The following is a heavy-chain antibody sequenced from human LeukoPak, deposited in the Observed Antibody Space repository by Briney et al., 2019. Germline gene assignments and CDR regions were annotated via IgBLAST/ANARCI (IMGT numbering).Heavy chain of an antibody. D-gene: IGHD3-22*01. Sequence: ASVKVSCKASGGTFSSYAISWVRQAPGQGLEWMGGIIPILGIANYAQKFQGRVTITADKSTSTAYMELSSLRSEDTAVYYCARDNYDSSGYAFAYWGQGTLVTVSS. J-gene: IGHJ4*02. V-gene: IGHV1-69*10. CDR3: ARDNYDSSGYAFAY. CDR1: GGTFSSYA. CDR2: IIPILGIA.